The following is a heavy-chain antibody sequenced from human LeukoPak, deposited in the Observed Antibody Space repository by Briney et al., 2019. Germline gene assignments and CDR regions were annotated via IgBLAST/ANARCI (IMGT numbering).Heavy chain of an antibody. V-gene: IGHV4-30-4*08. Sequence: SETLSLTCTVSGGSISSGDYYWSWIRQPPGKGLGWIGYIYYTGSTNYNPSLKSRVTISVDTSKNHFSLKLSSVTAADTAVYYCARHSGYSSTYDAFDIWGQGTMVTVSS. CDR2: IYYTGST. J-gene: IGHJ3*02. CDR1: GGSISSGDYY. D-gene: IGHD6-13*01. CDR3: ARHSGYSSTYDAFDI.